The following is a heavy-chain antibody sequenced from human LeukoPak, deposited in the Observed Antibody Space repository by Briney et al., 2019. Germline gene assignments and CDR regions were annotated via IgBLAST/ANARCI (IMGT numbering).Heavy chain of an antibody. Sequence: PGGSLRLSCAASGFTFSSYAMSWVRQAPGKGLEWVSAISGSGGSTYYADSAKGRFTISRDNSKNTLYLQMNSLRAEDTAVYYCAKSPEYDTGGLYYFDYWGQGTLVTVSS. J-gene: IGHJ4*02. V-gene: IGHV3-23*01. CDR2: ISGSGGST. CDR3: AKSPEYDTGGLYYFDY. D-gene: IGHD1-1*01. CDR1: GFTFSSYA.